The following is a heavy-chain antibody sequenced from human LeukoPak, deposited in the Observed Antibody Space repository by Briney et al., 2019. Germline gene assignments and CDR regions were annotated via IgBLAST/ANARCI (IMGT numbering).Heavy chain of an antibody. Sequence: SETLSLTCTVSGGSISSYYWSWIRQPPGKGLEWIGYIYYSGSTNYNPSLKSRVTISVDTSKNQFSLKLSSVTAADTAVYYCARVRRVIAARPEQTYNWFDPWGQGTLVTVSS. D-gene: IGHD6-6*01. V-gene: IGHV4-59*01. CDR1: GGSISSYY. CDR2: IYYSGST. CDR3: ARVRRVIAARPEQTYNWFDP. J-gene: IGHJ5*02.